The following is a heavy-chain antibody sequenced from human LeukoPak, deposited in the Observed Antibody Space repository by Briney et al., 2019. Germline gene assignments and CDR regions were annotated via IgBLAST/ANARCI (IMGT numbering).Heavy chain of an antibody. CDR2: ISSGGDT. CDR3: ARGWLATP. J-gene: IGHJ5*02. Sequence: QPGGSLRLSCAASDFIVSSNYMSWVRQAPGKGLEWVSVISSGGDTYYADSVKGRFTISRDNSKNMVFLQMNSLRVEYTAVYYCARGWLATPWGQGTLVTVSS. V-gene: IGHV3-53*01. CDR1: DFIVSSNY. D-gene: IGHD2-15*01.